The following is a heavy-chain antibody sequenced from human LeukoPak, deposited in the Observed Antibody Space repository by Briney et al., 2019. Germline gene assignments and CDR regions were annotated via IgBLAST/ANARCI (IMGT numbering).Heavy chain of an antibody. CDR1: GFTFSNYA. D-gene: IGHD2-21*02. J-gene: IGHJ4*02. CDR2: LSGSGGST. Sequence: GGSLRLSCAASGFTFSNYAMSWVRQAPGKGLEWASGLSGSGGSTYYADSVKGRFTISRDNFKNTLYLQMNSLRAEDTAVYYCAKGGGGDFPFDYWGQGTLVTVSS. V-gene: IGHV3-23*01. CDR3: AKGGGGDFPFDY.